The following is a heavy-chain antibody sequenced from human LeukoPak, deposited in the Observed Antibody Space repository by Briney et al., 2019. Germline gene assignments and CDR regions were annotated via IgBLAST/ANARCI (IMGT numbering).Heavy chain of an antibody. CDR3: ARGGPYDYGDYGEYYYYYYGMDV. V-gene: IGHV5-51*01. CDR2: IYPGGSDT. D-gene: IGHD4-17*01. Sequence: GESLKISCKGSGYSFTSYWIGWVRQMPGKGLEWMGIIYPGGSDTGYSPSFQGQVTISADKSISTAYLQWSSLKASDTAMYYCARGGPYDYGDYGEYYYYYYGMDVWGQGTTVTVSS. J-gene: IGHJ6*02. CDR1: GYSFTSYW.